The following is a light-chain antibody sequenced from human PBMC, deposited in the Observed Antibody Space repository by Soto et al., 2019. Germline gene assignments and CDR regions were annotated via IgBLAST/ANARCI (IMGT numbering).Light chain of an antibody. Sequence: DIQMTQSPSSLSASVGDRVTITCRASQSISSYLNWYQQKPGKAPKLLIYAASSLQSGVPSRFSGSGSGTDFTLTICTLQPDDFTTYYCQQSYSTPRGFTFVPGTKVDIK. CDR1: QSISSY. V-gene: IGKV1-39*01. CDR3: QQSYSTPRGFT. J-gene: IGKJ3*01. CDR2: AAS.